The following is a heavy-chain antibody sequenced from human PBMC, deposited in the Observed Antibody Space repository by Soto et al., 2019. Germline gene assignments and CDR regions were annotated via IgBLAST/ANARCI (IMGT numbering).Heavy chain of an antibody. Sequence: QLQLQESGPGLVKPSETLSLTCTVSGGSISSSSYYWGWIRQPPGKGLEWIGSIYYSGSTYYNPSLRSRVTISVDTSKNHFALKLSSVTAAYTAAYYCATQEVGGSYVYTFDPWGQGTLVTVSS. J-gene: IGHJ5*02. V-gene: IGHV4-39*02. CDR1: GGSISSSSYY. CDR3: ATQEVGGSYVYTFDP. CDR2: IYYSGST. D-gene: IGHD1-26*01.